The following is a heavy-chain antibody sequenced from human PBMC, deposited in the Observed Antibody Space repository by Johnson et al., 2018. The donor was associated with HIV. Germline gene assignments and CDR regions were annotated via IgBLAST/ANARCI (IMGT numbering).Heavy chain of an antibody. CDR3: ARGRIYGAFAFDI. CDR2: IKQDGSEK. Sequence: EQLVESGGGLVQPGGSLRLSCAASGFTFSSYWMSWVRQAPGKGLEWVANIKQDGSEKYYVDSVKGRFTISRDNAKNSLYLQMNSLRAEDTAVYYCARGRIYGAFAFDIWGQGTMVTVSS. CDR1: GFTFSSYW. D-gene: IGHD3-10*01. V-gene: IGHV3-7*05. J-gene: IGHJ3*02.